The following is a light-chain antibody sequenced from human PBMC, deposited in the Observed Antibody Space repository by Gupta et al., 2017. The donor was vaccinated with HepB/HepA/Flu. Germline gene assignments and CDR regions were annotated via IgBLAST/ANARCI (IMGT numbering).Light chain of an antibody. CDR3: QQYNTYST. CDR2: KAS. J-gene: IGKJ1*01. CDR1: QSISDW. V-gene: IGKV1-5*03. Sequence: DIQMTQSPSPLSASVGDRVTITCRASQSISDWLAWYQQKPGKAPKLLIYKASSLESGVPSRFSGSGSGTEFILTISSLQPDDFATYYCQQYNTYSTFGQGTKVEVK.